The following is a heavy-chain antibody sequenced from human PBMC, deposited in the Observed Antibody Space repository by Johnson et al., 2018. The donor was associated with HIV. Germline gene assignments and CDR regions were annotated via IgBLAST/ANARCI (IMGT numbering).Heavy chain of an antibody. CDR1: GFTFSSYA. V-gene: IGHV3-30*04. J-gene: IGHJ3*02. CDR3: ARVLRFLEWLSYNTDDAFDI. CDR2: ISYDGSNK. Sequence: QVQLVESGGGVVQPGRSLRLSCAASGFTFSSYAMHWVRQAPGKGLEWVAVISYDGSNKYYADSVKGRFPISRDNSKTTLYRQMNSLRAEDTAVYYCARVLRFLEWLSYNTDDAFDIWGQGTMVTVSS. D-gene: IGHD3-3*01.